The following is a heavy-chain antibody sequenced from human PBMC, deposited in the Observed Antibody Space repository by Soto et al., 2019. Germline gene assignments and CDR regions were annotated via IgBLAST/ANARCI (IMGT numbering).Heavy chain of an antibody. Sequence: EVQLVESGGGLVQPGGSLRLSCAASGFSVSSNYMTWVRQAPGKGLEWVSDIYSGGRTFYVDSVKGRFTISRDNSKNTLYLQMNSLRAEDTAVYYCAREREYAFDIWGQGTMVTVSS. V-gene: IGHV3-66*01. J-gene: IGHJ3*02. CDR3: AREREYAFDI. CDR1: GFSVSSNY. CDR2: IYSGGRT.